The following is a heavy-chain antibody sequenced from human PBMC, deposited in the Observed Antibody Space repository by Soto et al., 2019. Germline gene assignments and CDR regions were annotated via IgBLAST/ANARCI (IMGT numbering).Heavy chain of an antibody. CDR2: IFFTGAT. V-gene: IGHV4-59*01. CDR1: GGSISTYY. J-gene: IGHJ6*02. Sequence: QVQLQESGPGLVKPSETLSLTCTVSGGSISTYYWSWFRQFPGKGLEWIGHIFFTGATNYSPSLKSRVTMSVDSSKSQFSLNLTSVTAADSAIYFCARARSDSAGSSLGRRLDVWGHGTTVTVSS. D-gene: IGHD3-10*01. CDR3: ARARSDSAGSSLGRRLDV.